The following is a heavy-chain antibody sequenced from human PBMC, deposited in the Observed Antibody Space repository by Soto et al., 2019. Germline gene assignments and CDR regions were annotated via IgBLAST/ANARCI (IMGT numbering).Heavy chain of an antibody. CDR1: GFTFNNYA. CDR3: AKDLYGDYSPDY. J-gene: IGHJ4*02. CDR2: VTNSGSST. D-gene: IGHD4-17*01. Sequence: GGSLRLSCAASGFTFNNYAMSWVRQAPGKGLEWVSTVTNSGSSTYYADSVKGRFTISRDNSKNTLYLQMNSLRAEDTALYYCAKDLYGDYSPDYWGQGTLVTVSS. V-gene: IGHV3-23*01.